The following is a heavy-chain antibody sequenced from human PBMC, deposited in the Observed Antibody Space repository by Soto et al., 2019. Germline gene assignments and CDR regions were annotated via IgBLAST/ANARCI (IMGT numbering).Heavy chain of an antibody. D-gene: IGHD3-10*01. CDR3: ARDLGPGGPRFGYYYYGMDV. Sequence: GGSLRLSCAASGFTFSSYSMNWVRQAPGKGLEWVSSISGSSSYICYADSVKGRFTISRDNAKNSLYLQMNSLRAEDTAVYYCARDLGPGGPRFGYYYYGMDVWGQGTTVTVSS. V-gene: IGHV3-21*01. CDR1: GFTFSSYS. CDR2: ISGSSSYI. J-gene: IGHJ6*02.